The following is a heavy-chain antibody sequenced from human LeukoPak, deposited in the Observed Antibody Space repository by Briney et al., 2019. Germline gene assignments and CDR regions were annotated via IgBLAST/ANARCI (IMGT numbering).Heavy chain of an antibody. J-gene: IGHJ6*02. D-gene: IGHD3-16*02. CDR1: GASISSGGYY. CDR3: ARDHRSYGMDV. Sequence: PSQTLSLTCTASGASISSGGYYWSWIRQHPGKGLEWIGYIYYSGSTYYNPSLKSRVTISVDTSKNQFSLKLSSVTAADTAVYYCARDHRSYGMDVWGQGTTVTVSS. V-gene: IGHV4-31*03. CDR2: IYYSGST.